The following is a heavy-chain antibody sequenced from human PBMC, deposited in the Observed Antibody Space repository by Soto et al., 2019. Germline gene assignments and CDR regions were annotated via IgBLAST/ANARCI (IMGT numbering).Heavy chain of an antibody. CDR3: ARYNSSAINY. CDR2: IHYSGTT. J-gene: IGHJ4*02. Sequence: SETLSLTCTVSGTSISSYYWSWIRQPPGKGLEWIANIHYSGTTNYNPSLASRVTLSVDTSKNQFSLKMTSVTAADRAMYFCARYNSSAINYWGRGTRVTVSS. V-gene: IGHV4-59*01. CDR1: GTSISSYY. D-gene: IGHD1-1*01.